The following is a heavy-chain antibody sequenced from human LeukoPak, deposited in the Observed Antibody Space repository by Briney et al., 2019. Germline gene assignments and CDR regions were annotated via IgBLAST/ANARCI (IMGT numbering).Heavy chain of an antibody. D-gene: IGHD4-23*01. V-gene: IGHV3-48*03. J-gene: IGHJ4*02. CDR2: ISSSGSTI. Sequence: PGGSLRLSCAASGFTFSSYEMNWVRQAPGKGLEWVSYISSSGSTIYYADSVKGRFTNSRDNAKNSLYLQMNSLRAEDTAVYYCARDSSDMSLVVTYRDHWGQGTLVTVSS. CDR3: ARDSSDMSLVVTYRDH. CDR1: GFTFSSYE.